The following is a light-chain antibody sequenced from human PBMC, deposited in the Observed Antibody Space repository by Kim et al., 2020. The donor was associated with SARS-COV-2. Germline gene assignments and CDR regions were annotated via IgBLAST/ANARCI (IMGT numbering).Light chain of an antibody. CDR3: QQCASTPT. J-gene: IGKJ1*01. CDR1: QSIGNC. V-gene: IGKV1-39*01. CDR2: GAS. Sequence: SASVGGGVIISCRASQSIGNCLNWYQHKPGKAPKLLIYGASSLQGGVPSGFSGSGSGTEFTLTISSLQPEDIATYYCQQCASTPTFGQGTKVDIK.